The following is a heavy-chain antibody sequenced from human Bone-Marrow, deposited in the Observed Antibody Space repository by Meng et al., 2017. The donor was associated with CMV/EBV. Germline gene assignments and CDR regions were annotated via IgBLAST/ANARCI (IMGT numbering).Heavy chain of an antibody. J-gene: IGHJ4*02. D-gene: IGHD2-2*01. CDR2: ISYDGSNK. CDR1: GFTFSSYA. CDR3: AREPPRSIVVVPAASDY. V-gene: IGHV3-30-3*01. Sequence: GGSLRLSCAASGFTFSSYAMHWVRQAPGKGLEWVAVISYDGSNKYYADSVKGRFTISRDNSKNTLYLQMNSLRAEDTAVYYCAREPPRSIVVVPAASDYWGQGTLVTVSS.